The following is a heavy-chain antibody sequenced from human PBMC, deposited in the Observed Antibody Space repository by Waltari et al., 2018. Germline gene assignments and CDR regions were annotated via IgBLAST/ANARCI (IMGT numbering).Heavy chain of an antibody. CDR1: GDSISSNYY. CDR3: AREPLY. Sequence: QVQLQESGPGLVKPSQTLSLTCTVSGDSISSNYYWTWLRQHPGNGLEWIGNIYNRGNTDYHPSLKSRLTISLDTSKNQFSLQLTSVSAADTAVYYCAREPLYWGQGTLVTVSS. CDR2: IYNRGNT. J-gene: IGHJ4*02. V-gene: IGHV4-31*03.